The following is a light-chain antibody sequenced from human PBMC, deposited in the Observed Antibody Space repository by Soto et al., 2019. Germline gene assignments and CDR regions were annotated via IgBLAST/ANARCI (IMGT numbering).Light chain of an antibody. CDR1: QSVSTN. V-gene: IGKV3-15*01. J-gene: IGKJ5*01. CDR2: GAS. CDR3: QQRSNWPTIT. Sequence: EIVREQSPATLSVSPGERATLSCRASQSVSTNLAWYQQNPCQAPRLIISGASTRATGIPARFSGSVSGTEFTLTISSLQSQDFAVYYGQQRSNWPTITFCQWTRLEIK.